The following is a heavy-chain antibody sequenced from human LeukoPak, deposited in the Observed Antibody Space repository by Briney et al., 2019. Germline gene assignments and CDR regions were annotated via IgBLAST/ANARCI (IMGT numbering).Heavy chain of an antibody. CDR1: GFTFSKYS. D-gene: IGHD3-10*01. V-gene: IGHV3-21*01. CDR3: AGNTFDYNSGGFSG. J-gene: IGHJ4*02. Sequence: PGGSLRLSCAASGFTFSKYSMNWVRQAPGKGLEWVSSISSSGIYIYYADSVEGRFTISRDNAKNSMYLQMNSLRAEDTAVYYCAGNTFDYNSGGFSGWGQGTLVTVSS. CDR2: ISSSGIYI.